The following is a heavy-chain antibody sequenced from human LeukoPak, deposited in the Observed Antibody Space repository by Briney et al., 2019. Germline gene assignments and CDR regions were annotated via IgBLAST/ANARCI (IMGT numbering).Heavy chain of an antibody. Sequence: GGSLRLSCTASGFTFSDHWMTWVRQAPGKGLEFVANIKQDGSYTNHVDSVKGRFTISRDNARNSLYLQMDSLRAEDTAVYYCVRDHRSAYFDYWGQGNLVTVSS. CDR3: VRDHRSAYFDY. D-gene: IGHD3-3*01. J-gene: IGHJ4*02. V-gene: IGHV3-7*05. CDR1: GFTFSDHW. CDR2: IKQDGSYT.